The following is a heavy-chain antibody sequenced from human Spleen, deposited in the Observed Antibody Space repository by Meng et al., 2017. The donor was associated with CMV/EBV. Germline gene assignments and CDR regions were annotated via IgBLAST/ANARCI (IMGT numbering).Heavy chain of an antibody. J-gene: IGHJ4*02. Sequence: GESLKISCAASGFTFSNAWMSWVRQAPGKGLEWVAVISNRGTNKDYADSVKGRFTISRDNSKNTLYLQMNSLRTEDTAVYYCATSPTNWDGPYYFDSWGQGALVTVSS. V-gene: IGHV3-30*03. D-gene: IGHD1-1*01. CDR2: ISNRGTNK. CDR1: GFTFSNAW. CDR3: ATSPTNWDGPYYFDS.